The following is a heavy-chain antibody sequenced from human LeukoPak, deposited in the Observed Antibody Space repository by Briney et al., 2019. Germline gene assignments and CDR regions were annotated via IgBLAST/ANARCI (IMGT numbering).Heavy chain of an antibody. CDR2: FDPEDGET. CDR3: ATYYGDYVYYYYGMDV. CDR1: GYTLTELS. Sequence: GASVKVSCKVSGYTLTELSMHWVRQAPGKGLEWMGGFDPEDGETIYAQKFQGRVTMTEDTSTDTAYMELSSLRSEDTAVYYCATYYGDYVYYYYGMDVWDQGTTVTVSS. D-gene: IGHD4-17*01. V-gene: IGHV1-24*01. J-gene: IGHJ6*02.